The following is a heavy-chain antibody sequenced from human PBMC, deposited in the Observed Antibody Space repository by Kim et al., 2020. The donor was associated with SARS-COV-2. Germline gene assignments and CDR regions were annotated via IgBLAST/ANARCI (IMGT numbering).Heavy chain of an antibody. CDR3: AKDGAGSGSGSYSYYFDY. D-gene: IGHD3-10*01. J-gene: IGHJ4*02. Sequence: KGRFTISRDNSKNTLYLQMNGLRAEDTAVYYCAKDGAGSGSGSYSYYFDYWGQGTLVTVSS. V-gene: IGHV3-23*01.